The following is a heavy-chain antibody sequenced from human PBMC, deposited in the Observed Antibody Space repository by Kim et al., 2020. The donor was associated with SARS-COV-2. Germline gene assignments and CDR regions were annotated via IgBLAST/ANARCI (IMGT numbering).Heavy chain of an antibody. CDR3: ARERFLEWPPTYYGMDV. CDR1: GFTVSSNY. CDR2: IYSGGST. J-gene: IGHJ6*02. Sequence: GGSLRLSCAASGFTVSSNYMSWVRQAPGKGLEWVSVIYSGGSTYYADSVKGRFTISRDNSKNTLYLQMNSLRAEDTAVYYCARERFLEWPPTYYGMDVWGQGTTVTVSS. V-gene: IGHV3-66*02. D-gene: IGHD3-3*01.